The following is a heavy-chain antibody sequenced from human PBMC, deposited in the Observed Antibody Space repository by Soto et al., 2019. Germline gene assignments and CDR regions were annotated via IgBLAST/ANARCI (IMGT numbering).Heavy chain of an antibody. D-gene: IGHD3-10*01. CDR2: IYYRGST. Sequence: SETLSLTCTVSGGSLGSGGYYWSWIRHQPGKGPEWIGNIYYRGSTNYNPPLKSRLTISADTSKNQFSLNLRSVTAADTAVYYCARDLTHYFDAGSSLAMAVCAPGTTVTVSS. J-gene: IGHJ6*01. CDR1: GGSLGSGGYY. V-gene: IGHV4-31*03. CDR3: ARDLTHYFDAGSSLAMAV.